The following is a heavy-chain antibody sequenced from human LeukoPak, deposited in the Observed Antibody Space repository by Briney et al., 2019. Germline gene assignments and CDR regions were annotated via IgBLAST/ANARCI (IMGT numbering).Heavy chain of an antibody. Sequence: SETLSLTCAVYGGSFSGYYWSWIRQPPGKGLEWIGEINHSGSTNYNPSLKSRVTISVDTSKNQFSLKLSSVTAADTAVYYRARRRYSSYFDYWGQGTLVTVSS. CDR2: INHSGST. J-gene: IGHJ4*02. CDR3: ARRRYSSYFDY. D-gene: IGHD6-13*01. CDR1: GGSFSGYY. V-gene: IGHV4-34*01.